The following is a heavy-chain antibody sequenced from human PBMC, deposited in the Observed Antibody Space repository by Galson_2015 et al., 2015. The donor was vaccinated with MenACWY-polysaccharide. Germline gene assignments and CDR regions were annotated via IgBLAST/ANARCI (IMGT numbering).Heavy chain of an antibody. CDR2: MSYSGRA. J-gene: IGHJ5*02. CDR1: GDSVSSTTHY. D-gene: IGHD1-26*01. V-gene: IGHV4-61*01. CDR3: AREPTYSGSFGWFDP. Sequence: EILSLTCTVSGDSVSSTTHYWSWLRQSPGKGLEWIGYMSYSGRANYNPSLKSRVTILLDTSKNQFSLRLTSVTAADTAMYYCAREPTYSGSFGWFDPWGQGTLVTVSS.